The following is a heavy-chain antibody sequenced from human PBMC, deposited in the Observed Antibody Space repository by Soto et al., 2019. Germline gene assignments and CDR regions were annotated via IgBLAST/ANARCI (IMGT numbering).Heavy chain of an antibody. CDR1: GFTFSNYW. CDR2: INSDGSTT. D-gene: IGHD2-21*01. CDR3: ARNTFPLHQSPLPVGMDV. Sequence: GSLRLSCAATGFTFSNYWMHWVRQTPGKGLVWVSRINSDGSTTNYADSVKGRFTISRDSAKNTLYLQMNSLRADDTAVYYCARNTFPLHQSPLPVGMDVWGQGTTVTVSS. V-gene: IGHV3-74*01. J-gene: IGHJ6*02.